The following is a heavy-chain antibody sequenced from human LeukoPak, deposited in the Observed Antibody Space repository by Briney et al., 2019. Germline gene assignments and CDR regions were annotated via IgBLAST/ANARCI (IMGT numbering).Heavy chain of an antibody. CDR3: ARVVHSSSWLPNPTNNWFDP. CDR2: IHYSGST. V-gene: IGHV4-59*01. J-gene: IGHJ5*02. CDR1: GGSISSYY. D-gene: IGHD6-13*01. Sequence: SETLSLTCAVSGGSISSYYWSWIRQPPGKGLEWIGYIHYSGSTNYNPSLKSRVTISVDTSKNQFSLKLSSVTAADTAVYYCARVVHSSSWLPNPTNNWFDPWGQGTLVTVSS.